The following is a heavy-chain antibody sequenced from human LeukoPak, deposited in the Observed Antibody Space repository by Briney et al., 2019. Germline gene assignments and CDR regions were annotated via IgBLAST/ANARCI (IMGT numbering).Heavy chain of an antibody. D-gene: IGHD1-1*01. CDR1: GYSFTSYW. J-gene: IGHJ4*02. CDR3: ARQAATAYDYFDS. CDR2: IHPGDSDT. V-gene: IGHV5-51*01. Sequence: GESLQISSKGSGYSFTSYWIGWVRQMPGKGLDWMAIIHPGDSDTRYSPSFQGQVTISADKSINTAYLQWSSLKASDTAMYYCARQAATAYDYFDSWGQGTLVTVS.